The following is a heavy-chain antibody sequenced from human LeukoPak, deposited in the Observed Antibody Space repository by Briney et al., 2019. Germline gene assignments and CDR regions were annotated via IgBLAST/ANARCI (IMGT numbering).Heavy chain of an antibody. CDR1: GYIFTTYW. CDR2: IFPGDSDT. V-gene: IGHV5-51*01. CDR3: ATSESQTRFDF. D-gene: IGHD3-10*01. Sequence: GESLKISCKGSGYIFTTYWIGWVRQMPGKGLEWMGIIFPGDSDTLYSPSFQGQVTISADKSISTAYPQWSSLKASDTAMYYCATSESQTRFDFWGQGTLVTASS. J-gene: IGHJ4*02.